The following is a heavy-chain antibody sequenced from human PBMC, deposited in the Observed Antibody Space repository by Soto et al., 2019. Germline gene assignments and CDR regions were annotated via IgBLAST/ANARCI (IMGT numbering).Heavy chain of an antibody. CDR3: ASGIIVVVPAASYYYYGMDV. Sequence: QVQLVQSGAEVKKPGSSVKVSCKASGGTFSSYAISWVRQAPGQGLEWMGGIIPIFGTANYAQKLQGRVTITADESTSTAYMELSSLRSEDTAVYYCASGIIVVVPAASYYYYGMDVWGQGTTVTVSS. CDR1: GGTFSSYA. CDR2: IIPIFGTA. J-gene: IGHJ6*02. V-gene: IGHV1-69*01. D-gene: IGHD2-2*01.